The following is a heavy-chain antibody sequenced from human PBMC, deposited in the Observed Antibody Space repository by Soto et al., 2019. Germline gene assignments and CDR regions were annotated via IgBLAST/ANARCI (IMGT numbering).Heavy chain of an antibody. D-gene: IGHD3-9*01. V-gene: IGHV3-23*01. J-gene: IGHJ5*02. Sequence: GGSLRLSCAASGFTFSSYAMSWVRQAPGKGLEWVSAISGSGGSTYYADSVKGRFTISRDNSKNTLYLQMNSLRAEDTAVYYCAKLRYFDWLLPPNKWFDPWGQGTLVTVSS. CDR1: GFTFSSYA. CDR3: AKLRYFDWLLPPNKWFDP. CDR2: ISGSGGST.